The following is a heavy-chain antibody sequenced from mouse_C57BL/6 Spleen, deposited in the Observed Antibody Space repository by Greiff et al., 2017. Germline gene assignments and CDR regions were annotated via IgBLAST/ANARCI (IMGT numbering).Heavy chain of an antibody. Sequence: QVQLQQSGAELARPGASVKLSCKASGYPFTSYGISWVKQRTGQGLAWIGEMYPRSGNTYYNEKFKGKATLTADKSSSTAYMELRSLTSEDSAVYFCARRTTVVARGFAYWGQGTLVTVSA. D-gene: IGHD1-1*01. CDR2: MYPRSGNT. CDR3: ARRTTVVARGFAY. J-gene: IGHJ3*01. CDR1: GYPFTSYG. V-gene: IGHV1-81*01.